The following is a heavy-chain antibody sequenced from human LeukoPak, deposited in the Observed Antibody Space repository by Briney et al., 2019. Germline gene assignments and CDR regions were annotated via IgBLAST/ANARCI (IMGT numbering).Heavy chain of an antibody. Sequence: GGSLRLSCAASGFTFDDYAMHWVRQAPGKGLEWVSGISWNSGSIGYADSVKGRFAISRDNAKNSLYLQMNSLRAEDTALYYCAKDGIAVAVPTPDYFDYWGQGTLVTVSS. V-gene: IGHV3-9*01. D-gene: IGHD6-19*01. J-gene: IGHJ4*02. CDR1: GFTFDDYA. CDR2: ISWNSGSI. CDR3: AKDGIAVAVPTPDYFDY.